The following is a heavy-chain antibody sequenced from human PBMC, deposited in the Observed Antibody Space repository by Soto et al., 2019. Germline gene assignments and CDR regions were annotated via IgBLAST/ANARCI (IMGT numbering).Heavy chain of an antibody. CDR1: GFTFSSYG. Sequence: GGSLRLSCAASGFTFSSYGMHWVRQAPGKGLEWVAVISYDGSNKYYADSVKGRFTISRDNSKNTLYLQMNSLRAEDTAVYYCAKEKRVTKHYYYYYCMDVWGKGTTVTLSS. CDR3: AKEKRVTKHYYYYYCMDV. CDR2: ISYDGSNK. D-gene: IGHD4-17*01. V-gene: IGHV3-30*18. J-gene: IGHJ6*03.